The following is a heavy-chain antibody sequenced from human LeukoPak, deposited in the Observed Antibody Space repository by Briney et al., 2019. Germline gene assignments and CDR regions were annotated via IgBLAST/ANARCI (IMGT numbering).Heavy chain of an antibody. CDR1: GGCFSGYY. D-gene: IGHD2/OR15-2a*01. V-gene: IGHV4-34*01. J-gene: IGHJ6*03. Sequence: SETLSLTCAVYGGCFSGYYWSWIRQPPGTGLEWIGEINHSGSTNYNPSLKSRGTISVDTSQNQFSLRLSSLTASDTAVYYCARILARQFTSFSDSSPYTYYYMDVWGKGTTVTVSS. CDR2: INHSGST. CDR3: ARILARQFTSFSDSSPYTYYYMDV.